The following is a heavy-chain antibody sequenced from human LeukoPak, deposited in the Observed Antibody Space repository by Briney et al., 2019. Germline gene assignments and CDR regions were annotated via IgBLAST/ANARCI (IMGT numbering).Heavy chain of an antibody. V-gene: IGHV4-59*08. J-gene: IGHJ4*02. D-gene: IGHD6-19*01. Sequence: SATLSLTCTLSCASISGYYSSWIHQPPRKGLEWIGYIYHSGNTNHNPSLSSRVTISVDTSRNQFSLNLSSVTAADTAVYYCARRGIPVAGLDYWGQGSLVAVSS. CDR3: ARRGIPVAGLDY. CDR2: IYHSGNT. CDR1: CASISGYY.